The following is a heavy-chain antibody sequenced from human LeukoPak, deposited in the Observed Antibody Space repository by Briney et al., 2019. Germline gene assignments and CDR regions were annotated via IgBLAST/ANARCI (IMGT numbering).Heavy chain of an antibody. Sequence: SVKVSCKASGGTFSSYAISWVRQAPGQGLEWMGRIIPTFGTANYAQKFQGRVTITTDESTSTAYMELSSLRSEDTAVYYCARDEGIWSGYDYAPFDYWGQGTLVTVSS. D-gene: IGHD3-3*01. CDR1: GGTFSSYA. V-gene: IGHV1-69*05. J-gene: IGHJ4*02. CDR2: IIPTFGTA. CDR3: ARDEGIWSGYDYAPFDY.